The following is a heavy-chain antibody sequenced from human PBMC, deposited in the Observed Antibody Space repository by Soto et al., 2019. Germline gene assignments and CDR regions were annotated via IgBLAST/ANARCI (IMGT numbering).Heavy chain of an antibody. J-gene: IGHJ5*02. CDR3: ARDNSRTFPAAPGDKKSDSSGWWFDP. CDR1: GYTFTGYY. D-gene: IGHD6-13*01. CDR2: INPAGSVT. Sequence: ASVKVSCKASGYTFTGYYMHWVRQAPGQGLEWMGVINPAGSVTVYALKLQDRVTVTRDTSTSTVYMELNSLTSEDTAIYYCARDNSRTFPAAPGDKKSDSSGWWFDPWGQGTLVTVSS. V-gene: IGHV1-46*03.